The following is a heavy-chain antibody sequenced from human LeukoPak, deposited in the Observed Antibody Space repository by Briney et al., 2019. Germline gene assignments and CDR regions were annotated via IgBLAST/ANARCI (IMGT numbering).Heavy chain of an antibody. Sequence: ASVKVSCKASGGTFSSYAISWVRQAPGQGLEWMGRIIPIFGIANYAQKFQGRVTITADKSTSTASMELSSLRSEDTAVYYCARARYCSGGSCYRVNWFDPWGQGTLVTVSS. V-gene: IGHV1-69*04. D-gene: IGHD2-15*01. CDR1: GGTFSSYA. CDR3: ARARYCSGGSCYRVNWFDP. CDR2: IIPIFGIA. J-gene: IGHJ5*02.